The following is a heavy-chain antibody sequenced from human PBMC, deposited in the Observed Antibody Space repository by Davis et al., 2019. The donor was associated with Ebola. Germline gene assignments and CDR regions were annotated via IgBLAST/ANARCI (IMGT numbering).Heavy chain of an antibody. Sequence: GESLKISCAASGFTFSSYSMNWVRQAPGKGLEWVSYISSSSTIYYADSVKGRFTISRDNAKNSLYLQMNSLRTEDTALYYCAKDSAGRYRATHFDYWGQGTLVTVSS. J-gene: IGHJ4*02. CDR3: AKDSAGRYRATHFDY. V-gene: IGHV3-48*04. D-gene: IGHD6-19*01. CDR1: GFTFSSYS. CDR2: ISSSSTI.